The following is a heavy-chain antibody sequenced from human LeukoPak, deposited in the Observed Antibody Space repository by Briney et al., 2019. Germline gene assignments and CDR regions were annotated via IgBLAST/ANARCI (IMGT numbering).Heavy chain of an antibody. CDR3: ARQSKVADNSFDP. J-gene: IGHJ5*02. Sequence: GESLKISCKGSGYSFTSYWIGWVRQMPGKGLEWMGIIYPGDSDTKYSPSFQGQVTISADKSISTAYLQWSSLKASDTAMYYSARQSKVADNSFDPWGQGTLVTVSS. V-gene: IGHV5-51*01. CDR1: GYSFTSYW. CDR2: IYPGDSDT. D-gene: IGHD1-26*01.